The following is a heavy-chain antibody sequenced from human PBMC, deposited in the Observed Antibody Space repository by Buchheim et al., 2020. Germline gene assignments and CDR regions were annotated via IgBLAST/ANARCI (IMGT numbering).Heavy chain of an antibody. J-gene: IGHJ5*01. CDR3: ARHRALGYCSSLNCYSFDP. Sequence: QLQLQESGPGLVKPSETLSLTCTVSGGSMSRYYWSWMRQSPGKGLEWIGYIFYSGSTNYNPTLKSRVTISVDMSNNQLSLKLNCVTAADTAVYYCARHRALGYCSSLNCYSFDPWGQGIL. D-gene: IGHD2-2*01. CDR1: GGSMSRYY. V-gene: IGHV4-59*08. CDR2: IFYSGST.